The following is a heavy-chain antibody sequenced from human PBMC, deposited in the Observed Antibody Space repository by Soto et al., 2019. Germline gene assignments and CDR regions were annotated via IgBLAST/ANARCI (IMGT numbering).Heavy chain of an antibody. CDR2: IYHSGST. J-gene: IGHJ4*02. CDR3: ARDTIQSSGWLPFDY. D-gene: IGHD6-19*01. V-gene: IGHV4-30-2*01. Sequence: QLQLQESGSGLVKPSQTLSLTCAVSGGSISSGGYSWSWIRQPPGKGLEWIGYIYHSGSTYYNPSLKSRVTISVDRSKNQFSLKLSSVTAADTAVYYCARDTIQSSGWLPFDYWGQGTLVTVSS. CDR1: GGSISSGGYS.